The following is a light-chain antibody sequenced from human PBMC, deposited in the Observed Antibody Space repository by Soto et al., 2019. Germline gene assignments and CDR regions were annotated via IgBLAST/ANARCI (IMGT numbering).Light chain of an antibody. J-gene: IGKJ1*01. V-gene: IGKV1-6*02. CDR2: ATS. CDR1: QDIKHD. CDR3: LQDYNYPRT. Sequence: AIQMTQSPSSLSASVGDRVTITCRASQDIKHDLGWYQQKPGKAPKLLIYATSNLKSGVPSRFSGSRSGTDLTITISSLQPEDCATYYCLQDYNYPRTFGQGTKVDIK.